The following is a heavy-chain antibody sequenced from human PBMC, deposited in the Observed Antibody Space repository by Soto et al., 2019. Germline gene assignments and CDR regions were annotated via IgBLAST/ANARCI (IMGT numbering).Heavy chain of an antibody. D-gene: IGHD6-19*01. CDR2: INPNSGGT. Sequence: ASVNFSCKASGGTFSSYAISWVRQAPGQGLEWMGWINPNSGGTNYAQKFQGWVTMTRDTSISTAYMELSRLRSDDTAVYYCARKAVAGPTMTFDIWGQGTMVTVSS. J-gene: IGHJ3*02. CDR1: GGTFSSYA. CDR3: ARKAVAGPTMTFDI. V-gene: IGHV1-2*04.